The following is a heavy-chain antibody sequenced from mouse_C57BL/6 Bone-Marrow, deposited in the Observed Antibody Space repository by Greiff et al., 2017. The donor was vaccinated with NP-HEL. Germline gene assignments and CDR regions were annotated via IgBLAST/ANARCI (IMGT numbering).Heavy chain of an antibody. V-gene: IGHV1-19*01. Sequence: EVKLMESGPVLVKPGASVKMSCKASGYTFTDYYMNWVKQSHGKSLEWIGVINPYNGGTSYNQKFKGKATLTVDKSSSTAYMELNSLTSEDSAVYYCARGEKKSTMVTFDYWGQGTTLTVSS. CDR2: INPYNGGT. CDR3: ARGEKKSTMVTFDY. D-gene: IGHD2-2*01. CDR1: GYTFTDYY. J-gene: IGHJ2*01.